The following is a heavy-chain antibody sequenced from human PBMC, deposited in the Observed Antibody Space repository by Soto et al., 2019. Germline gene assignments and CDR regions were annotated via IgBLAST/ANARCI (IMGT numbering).Heavy chain of an antibody. V-gene: IGHV3-74*01. Sequence: EVQLVESGGVSVQPGGSLRLSCTASGFTLSNYWMHWVRQAPGKGLVWVSRINTDGSTTTYADSVKGRFTISRDNAKNTLYVQMNSLRDEDTAVYYCVRIRRGDGYTSGYWGQGPLVTVSS. CDR2: INTDGSTT. CDR1: GFTLSNYW. D-gene: IGHD5-12*01. CDR3: VRIRRGDGYTSGY. J-gene: IGHJ1*01.